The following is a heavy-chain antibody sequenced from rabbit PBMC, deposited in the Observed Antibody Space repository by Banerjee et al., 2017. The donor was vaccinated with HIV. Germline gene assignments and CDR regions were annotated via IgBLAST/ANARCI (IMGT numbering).Heavy chain of an antibody. CDR1: GFSFSNKAV. J-gene: IGHJ4*01. Sequence: QEQLVESGGGLVKPEGSLKLSCTASGFSFSNKAVMCWVRQAPGKGLEWIACINAITGKAVYANWVKGRFTISRTSSTTVTLRMTSLTAADRATYFCARDLVGVIGWNFCWWGPGTLVTVS. CDR3: ARDLVGVIGWNFCW. CDR2: INAITGKA. D-gene: IGHD1-1*01. V-gene: IGHV1S45*01.